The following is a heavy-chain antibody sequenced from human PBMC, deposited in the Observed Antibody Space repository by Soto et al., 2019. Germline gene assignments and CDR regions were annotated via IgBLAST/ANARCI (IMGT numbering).Heavy chain of an antibody. J-gene: IGHJ4*02. Sequence: QVQLQESGPGLVKPSGTLSLTCTVSGASISSTSSGDWWTWVRQPPGKGLEWIGEIHHSGSTNYNPSPKRRVTMSVDKSKNQFSLMLSSVTAADTAVYYCAKMVGATLVDYWGQGTRVTVSS. V-gene: IGHV4-4*02. D-gene: IGHD1-26*01. CDR2: IHHSGST. CDR3: AKMVGATLVDY. CDR1: GASISSTSSGDW.